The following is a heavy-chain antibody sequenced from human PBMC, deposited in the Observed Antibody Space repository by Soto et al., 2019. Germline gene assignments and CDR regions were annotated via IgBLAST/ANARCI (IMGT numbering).Heavy chain of an antibody. J-gene: IGHJ6*02. CDR2: ISYDGSNK. CDR3: AEEEVSYGMDV. CDR1: GFTFSSYG. V-gene: IGHV3-30*18. Sequence: GVSLRLSWAASGFTFSSYGMHWVRQAPGKGLEWVAVISYDGSNKYYADSVKGRFTISRDNSKNTLYLQMNSLRAEDTAVYYCAEEEVSYGMDVRGQGTTVTVSS.